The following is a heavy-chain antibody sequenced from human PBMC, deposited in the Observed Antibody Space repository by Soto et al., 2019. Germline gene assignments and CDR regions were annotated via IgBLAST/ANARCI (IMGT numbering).Heavy chain of an antibody. D-gene: IGHD3-22*01. CDR3: ARGGYYDSSGSRNYHYYGMNV. CDR2: ISAYDDNT. Sequence: QAQLVQSGPGVKKPGASVKVSCKASGYSYTSYGISGVRQAPGQGLEWLGWISAYDDNTKYAQTLQGRVSMSTDTSTNTAYMELRSLRSDDTAMYYCARGGYYDSSGSRNYHYYGMNVWGQGTTVTVSS. J-gene: IGHJ6*02. V-gene: IGHV1-18*01. CDR1: GYSYTSYG.